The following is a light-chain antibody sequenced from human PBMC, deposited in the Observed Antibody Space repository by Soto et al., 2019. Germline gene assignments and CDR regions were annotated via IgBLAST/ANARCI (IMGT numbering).Light chain of an antibody. Sequence: EIVLTQSPATLSVSPGERATLSCRASQSISSNLAWYQQKPGQAPRLLIYGPSTRATGVPARFSGSGSGTDFTLTISRLEPEDFAVYYCQQYGSSPVTFGQGTKVDIK. CDR1: QSISSN. CDR3: QQYGSSPVT. CDR2: GPS. V-gene: IGKV3-20*01. J-gene: IGKJ1*01.